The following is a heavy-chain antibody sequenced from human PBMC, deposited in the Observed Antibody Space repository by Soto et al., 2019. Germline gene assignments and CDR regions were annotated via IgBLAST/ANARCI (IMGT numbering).Heavy chain of an antibody. V-gene: IGHV4-31*03. CDR3: ARGVAVADYYFDY. Sequence: SETLSLTCTVSGGSISSGGYYWSWIRQHPGKGLEWIGYIYYSGSTYYNPSLKSRVTISVDTSKNQFSLKLSSVTAADTAVYYCARGVAVADYYFDYWGQGTLVTVSS. D-gene: IGHD6-19*01. CDR1: GGSISSGGYY. CDR2: IYYSGST. J-gene: IGHJ4*02.